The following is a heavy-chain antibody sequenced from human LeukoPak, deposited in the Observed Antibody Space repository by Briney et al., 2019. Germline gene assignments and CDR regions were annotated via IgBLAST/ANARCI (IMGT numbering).Heavy chain of an antibody. D-gene: IGHD1-26*01. CDR1: GGSISSYY. V-gene: IGHV4-59*01. J-gene: IGHJ4*02. Sequence: SETLSLTCTVSGGSISSYYWSWIRQPPGKGLEWIGYIYYSGSTNYNPSLKSRVTISVDTSKNQFSLKLSSVTAADTAVYYCAKVKVGAIGPPDYWGQGTLVTVSS. CDR2: IYYSGST. CDR3: AKVKVGAIGPPDY.